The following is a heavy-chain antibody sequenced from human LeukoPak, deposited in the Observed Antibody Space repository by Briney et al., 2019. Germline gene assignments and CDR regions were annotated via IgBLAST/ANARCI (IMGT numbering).Heavy chain of an antibody. CDR1: GFTFSSYG. CDR3: ARDGSLWFGELQFDY. J-gene: IGHJ4*02. V-gene: IGHV3-30*03. D-gene: IGHD3-10*01. CDR2: ISYDGSNK. Sequence: GRSLRLSCAASGFTFSSYGMHWVRQAPGKGLEWVAVISYDGSNKYYADSVKGRFTISRDNSKNTLYLQMNSLRAEDTAVYYCARDGSLWFGELQFDYWGQGTLVTVSS.